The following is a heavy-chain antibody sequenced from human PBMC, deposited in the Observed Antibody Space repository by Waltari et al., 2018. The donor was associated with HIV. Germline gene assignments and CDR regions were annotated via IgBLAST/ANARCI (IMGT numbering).Heavy chain of an antibody. V-gene: IGHV4-61*02. Sequence: QLQESGPGLVKPSQTLSLTCTVSGGSISSGSYYWSWIRQPAGKGLEWIGRIYTSGSTNYNPSLKSRVTISVDTSKNQFSLKLSSVTAADTAVYYCARMLFCSPYGMDVWGQGTTVTVSS. D-gene: IGHD3-9*01. CDR2: IYTSGST. CDR1: GGSISSGSYY. J-gene: IGHJ6*02. CDR3: ARMLFCSPYGMDV.